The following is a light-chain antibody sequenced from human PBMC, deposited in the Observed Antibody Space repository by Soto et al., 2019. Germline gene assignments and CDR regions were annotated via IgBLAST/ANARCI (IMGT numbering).Light chain of an antibody. J-gene: IGLJ2*01. CDR1: SSDVGGYNY. V-gene: IGLV2-14*01. Sequence: QSALTQPASVSGSPGQSISISCTGTSSDVGGYNYVSWYQQHPGKAPKLMIYEVSNRPSGVSIRFSGSKSGNTASLTIAGLQAGDEADYYCSAYTGSSTGFGGGTKVTVL. CDR2: EVS. CDR3: SAYTGSSTG.